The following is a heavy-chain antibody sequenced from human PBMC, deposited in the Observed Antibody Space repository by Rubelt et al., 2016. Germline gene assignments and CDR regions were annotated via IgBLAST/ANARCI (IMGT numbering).Heavy chain of an antibody. CDR3: ARDSSDTFDY. J-gene: IGHJ4*02. CDR2: IIPILGRG. V-gene: IGHV1-69*09. Sequence: QVQLVQSGAEVKKPGASVKVSCKASGGTFSSYAISWVRQAPGQGLEWMGRIIPILGRGNKARKVQGGDTITWDKSPSTAYMGLSSLRSEDTAVYYCARDSSDTFDYWGQGTLVTVSS. D-gene: IGHD6-25*01. CDR1: GGTFSSYA.